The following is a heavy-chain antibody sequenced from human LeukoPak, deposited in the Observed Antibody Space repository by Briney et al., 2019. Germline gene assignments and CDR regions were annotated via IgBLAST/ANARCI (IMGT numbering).Heavy chain of an antibody. CDR3: ARADYSNWMDWFDP. CDR2: INHSGST. Sequence: SETLSPTCAVYGGSFSGYYWSWIRQPPGKGLEWIGEINHSGSTNYNPSLKSRVTISVDTSKNQFSLKLSSVTAADTAVYYCARADYSNWMDWFDPWGQGTLVTVSS. CDR1: GGSFSGYY. V-gene: IGHV4-34*01. D-gene: IGHD4-4*01. J-gene: IGHJ5*02.